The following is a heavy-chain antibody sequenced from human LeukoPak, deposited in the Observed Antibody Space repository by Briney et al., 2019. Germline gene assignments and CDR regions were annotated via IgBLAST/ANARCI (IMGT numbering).Heavy chain of an antibody. Sequence: APVKVSCKASGYTFNCYYMHWVRQPPGQGLEWMGWINPKSGGTNYAQKFQGRVTMTRDTSISTAYMELSRLTSDDTAVYYCARARDSYYDSSGYTRGGNWFDPWGQGTLVTVSS. D-gene: IGHD3-22*01. J-gene: IGHJ5*02. CDR2: INPKSGGT. V-gene: IGHV1-2*02. CDR1: GYTFNCYY. CDR3: ARARDSYYDSSGYTRGGNWFDP.